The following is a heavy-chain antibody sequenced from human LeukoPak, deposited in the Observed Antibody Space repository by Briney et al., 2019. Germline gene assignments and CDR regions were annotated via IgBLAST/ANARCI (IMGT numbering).Heavy chain of an antibody. CDR3: AREVIPILRGHNWFDP. CDR1: GGSISSSSYY. D-gene: IGHD3-22*01. CDR2: IYYSGST. J-gene: IGHJ5*02. V-gene: IGHV4-39*07. Sequence: SETLSLTCTVSGGSISSSSYYWGWIRQPPGKGLEWIGSIYYSGSTYYNPSLKSRVTISVDTSKNQFSLKLSSVTAADTAVYYRAREVIPILRGHNWFDPWGQGTLVTVSS.